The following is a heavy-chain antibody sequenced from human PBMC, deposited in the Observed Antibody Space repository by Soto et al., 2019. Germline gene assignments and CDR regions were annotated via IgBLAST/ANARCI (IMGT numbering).Heavy chain of an antibody. CDR3: ARPPSPIRSSSSWYGFDY. Sequence: QLQLQESGPGLVKPSETLSLTCTVSGGSIRSSSYYWVWIRQPPGKALGWLGSIYYSGSTYYNPSLKSRVSISVDTSKHQYSLQLSSVTAAATAVYYWARPPSPIRSSSSWYGFDYWGQGTLVTVSS. D-gene: IGHD6-13*01. CDR1: GGSIRSSSYY. CDR2: IYYSGST. V-gene: IGHV4-39*01. J-gene: IGHJ4*02.